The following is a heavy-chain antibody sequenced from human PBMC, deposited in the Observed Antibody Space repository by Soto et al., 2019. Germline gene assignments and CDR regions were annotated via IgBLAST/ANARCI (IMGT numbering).Heavy chain of an antibody. CDR1: GGSISSSNW. CDR3: ARDLVSKGLGY. CDR2: ISHSGST. Sequence: QVQLQESGPGLVKPSGTLSLTCAVSGGSISSSNWCSWVRQPPGKGLEWIGEISHSGSTNYNPSLNSRVTISVDKSKNQCSLKLSSVTAAATAMYYCARDLVSKGLGYWGQGTLVTVSS. D-gene: IGHD1-20*01. V-gene: IGHV4-4*02. J-gene: IGHJ4*02.